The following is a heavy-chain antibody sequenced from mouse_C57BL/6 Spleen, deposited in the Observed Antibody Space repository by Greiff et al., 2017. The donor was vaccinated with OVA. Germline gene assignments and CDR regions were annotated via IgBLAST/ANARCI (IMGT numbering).Heavy chain of an antibody. CDR3: AREGHYGSSSYYLDY. Sequence: EVQGVESGGGLVKPGGSLKLSCAASGFTFSSYAMSWVRQTPEKRLEWVATISDGGSYTYYPDNVKGRFTISRDNAKNNLYLQMSHLKSEDTAMYYCAREGHYGSSSYYLDYWGQGTTLTVSS. CDR1: GFTFSSYA. J-gene: IGHJ2*01. V-gene: IGHV5-4*01. CDR2: ISDGGSYT. D-gene: IGHD1-1*01.